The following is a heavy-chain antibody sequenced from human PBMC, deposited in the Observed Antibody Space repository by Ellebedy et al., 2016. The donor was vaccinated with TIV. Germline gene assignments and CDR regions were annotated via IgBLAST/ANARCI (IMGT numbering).Heavy chain of an antibody. Sequence: GGSLRLXXAASGFTFSASSMNWVRQAPGKGLEWLSYISTSQTTIYYSDSVRGRFTISRDNSKNSLYLQMNNLRADDTAVYYCAKDMSFGGYDALDMWGQGTTVTVSS. J-gene: IGHJ3*02. CDR1: GFTFSASS. CDR2: ISTSQTTI. CDR3: AKDMSFGGYDALDM. V-gene: IGHV3-48*04. D-gene: IGHD5-12*01.